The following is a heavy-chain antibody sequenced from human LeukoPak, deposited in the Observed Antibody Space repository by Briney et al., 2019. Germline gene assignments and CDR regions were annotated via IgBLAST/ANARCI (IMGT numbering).Heavy chain of an antibody. J-gene: IGHJ4*02. D-gene: IGHD3-10*01. CDR3: ANDINGGEGSLLWFGEFENY. CDR1: GFTFSSYA. V-gene: IGHV3-23*01. CDR2: ISGSGGST. Sequence: GGSLRLSCAASGFTFSSYAMSWVRQAPGKGLEWVSAISGSGGSTYYADSVKGRFTISRDNSKNTLYLQMNSLRAEDTAVYYCANDINGGEGSLLWFGEFENYWGQGTLVTVSS.